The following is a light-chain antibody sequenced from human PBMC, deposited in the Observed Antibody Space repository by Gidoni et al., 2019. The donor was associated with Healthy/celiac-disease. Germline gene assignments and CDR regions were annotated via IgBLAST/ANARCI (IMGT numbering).Light chain of an antibody. J-gene: IGKJ1*01. V-gene: IGKV2-30*02. Sequence: DVVMTQSPLSLPVTLGQPAPISCRSSQSLVHSDGNTYLNWFQQRPGKSPRRLIYKVSNRDSEVPDRFSGSGSGTDFTLKISRVEAEDVGVYYCMQGTHWPPWTFGQGTKVEIK. CDR3: MQGTHWPPWT. CDR2: KVS. CDR1: QSLVHSDGNTY.